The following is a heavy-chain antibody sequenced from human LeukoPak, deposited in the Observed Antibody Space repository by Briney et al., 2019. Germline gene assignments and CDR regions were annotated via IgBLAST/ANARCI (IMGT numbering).Heavy chain of an antibody. CDR2: ISGSGGTT. J-gene: IGHJ4*02. CDR3: AKGGKYDILTGYPRSRLLGDY. CDR1: GFTFSIYA. V-gene: IGHV3-23*01. D-gene: IGHD3-9*01. Sequence: GESLRLSCAASGFTFSIYAMSWVRQAPGKGLEWVSAISGSGGTTYYADSVKGRFTISRDNSKNTLYLQMNSLRAEDTTVYYCAKGGKYDILTGYPRSRLLGDYWGQGTLVTVSS.